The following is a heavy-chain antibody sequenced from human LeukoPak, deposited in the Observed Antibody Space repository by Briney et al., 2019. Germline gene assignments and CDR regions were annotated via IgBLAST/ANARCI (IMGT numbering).Heavy chain of an antibody. CDR1: GFTFSSYG. V-gene: IGHV3-33*08. CDR3: ARVNRGDAFDI. Sequence: GGSLRLSCVASGFTFSSYGMHWVRQAPGKGLEWVAVIWYDGRNKFYADSLKGRFTISRDNSKNTLYLQMNSLRAEDTAVYYCARVNRGDAFDIWGQGTLVTVSS. CDR2: IWYDGRNK. D-gene: IGHD3-16*02. J-gene: IGHJ3*02.